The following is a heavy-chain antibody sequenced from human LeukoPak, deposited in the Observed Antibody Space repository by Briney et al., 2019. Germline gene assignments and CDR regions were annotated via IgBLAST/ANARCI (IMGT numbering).Heavy chain of an antibody. V-gene: IGHV3-21*04. CDR2: ISSSSSYI. J-gene: IGHJ4*02. Sequence: GGSLRLSCAASGFTFSSYEMNWVRQAPGKGLEWVSSISSSSSYIYYADSVEGRFTISRDNAKNSLYLQMNSLRAEDTAVYYCAKGWTSIKYDSWGQGTLVTVSS. CDR3: AKGWTSIKYDS. D-gene: IGHD3/OR15-3a*01. CDR1: GFTFSSYE.